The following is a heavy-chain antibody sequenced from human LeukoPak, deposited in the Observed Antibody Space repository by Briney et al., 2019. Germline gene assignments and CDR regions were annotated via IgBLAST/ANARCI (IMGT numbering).Heavy chain of an antibody. Sequence: PGGSLRLSCAASGFTFSSYEMNWVRQAPGKGLEWVSYISSSGSTIYYADSVKGRFTISRDNAKNSLYLQMNNLRAEDTAVYYCARLGGLRWFDLWGLGTLVTVSS. CDR1: GFTFSSYE. CDR3: ARLGGLRWFDL. D-gene: IGHD3-16*01. V-gene: IGHV3-48*03. CDR2: ISSSGSTI. J-gene: IGHJ5*02.